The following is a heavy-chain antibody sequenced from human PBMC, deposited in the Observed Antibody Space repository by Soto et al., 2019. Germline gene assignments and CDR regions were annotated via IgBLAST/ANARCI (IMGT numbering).Heavy chain of an antibody. CDR3: ARRREYSGYAYFDY. Sequence: QVQLQESGPGLVKPSETLSLTCTVSGGSISSYYWSWIRQPPGKGLEWIGYIYYSGSTNYNPSLKSRVTISVDTSKNQFSLKLSSVTAADTAVYYCARRREYSGYAYFDYWGQGTLVTVSS. D-gene: IGHD5-12*01. CDR2: IYYSGST. J-gene: IGHJ4*02. CDR1: GGSISSYY. V-gene: IGHV4-59*08.